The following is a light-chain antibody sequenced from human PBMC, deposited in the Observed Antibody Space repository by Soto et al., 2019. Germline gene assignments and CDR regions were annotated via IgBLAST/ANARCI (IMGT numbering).Light chain of an antibody. V-gene: IGKV1-5*01. CDR3: QQYSGSPYT. J-gene: IGKJ2*01. Sequence: DIQMTQSPFTLSASVGDRVTITFRASQSISNYLAWYQQKPGIAPKLLIYDASSLVSGVPSRFSGTGSGTEFTLTISSLQPDDFATYYCQQYSGSPYTFGQGTKLEI. CDR2: DAS. CDR1: QSISNY.